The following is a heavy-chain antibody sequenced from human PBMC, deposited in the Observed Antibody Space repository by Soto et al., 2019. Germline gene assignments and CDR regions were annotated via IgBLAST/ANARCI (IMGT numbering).Heavy chain of an antibody. V-gene: IGHV1-69*13. CDR1: GGTFSSYA. Sequence: ASVKVSCKASGGTFSSYAISWVRQAPGQGLEWMGGIIPIFGTANYAQKFQGRVTITADESTSTAYMELSSLRSEDTAVYYCARQPVELRYFDWPHPKYNWFDPWGQGTLVTVSS. D-gene: IGHD3-9*01. J-gene: IGHJ5*02. CDR3: ARQPVELRYFDWPHPKYNWFDP. CDR2: IIPIFGTA.